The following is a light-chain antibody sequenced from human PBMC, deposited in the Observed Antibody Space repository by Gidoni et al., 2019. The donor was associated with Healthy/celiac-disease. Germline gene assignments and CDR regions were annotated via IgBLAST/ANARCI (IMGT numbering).Light chain of an antibody. Sequence: SYELTQPPSVSVSPGQTARINCSGDALPKQYAYWYQQTQGQSPVLVRYKDSERPSGIPERFSGSSSGTTVTLTISGVQAEDEAYDYCQSADSSGTYVVFGGGTKLTVL. CDR3: QSADSSGTYVV. J-gene: IGLJ2*01. V-gene: IGLV3-25*03. CDR1: ALPKQY. CDR2: KDS.